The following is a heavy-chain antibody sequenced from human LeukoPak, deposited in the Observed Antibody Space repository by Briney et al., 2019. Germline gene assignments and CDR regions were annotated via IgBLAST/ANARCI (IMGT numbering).Heavy chain of an antibody. CDR2: ISYDGSNK. V-gene: IGHV3-30*03. J-gene: IGHJ3*02. CDR3: ARTLSSGWYVDAFDI. CDR1: GFTFSSYG. D-gene: IGHD6-19*01. Sequence: PGRSLRLSCAASGFTFSSYGMHWVRQAPGKGLEWVAVISYDGSNKYYADSVKGRFTISRDNSKNTLYLQMNSLRAEDTAVYYCARTLSSGWYVDAFDIWGQGTTVTVSS.